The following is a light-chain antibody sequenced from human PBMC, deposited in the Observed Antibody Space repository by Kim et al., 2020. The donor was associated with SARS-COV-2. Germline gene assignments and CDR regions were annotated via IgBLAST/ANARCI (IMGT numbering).Light chain of an antibody. CDR3: QQYGSSRLT. J-gene: IGKJ4*01. CDR2: GAS. CDR1: QSVSSSY. Sequence: EIVLTQSPGTLSLSPGERATLSCRASQSVSSSYLAWYQQKPGQAPRLLIYGASSRATGIPDRFSGSGSGTDFTLTISRLEPEDFAVYYCQQYGSSRLTSRGGTKVDIK. V-gene: IGKV3-20*01.